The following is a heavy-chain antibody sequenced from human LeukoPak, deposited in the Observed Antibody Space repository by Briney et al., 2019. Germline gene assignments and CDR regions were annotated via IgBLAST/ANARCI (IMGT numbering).Heavy chain of an antibody. J-gene: IGHJ5*02. CDR2: IYYSGST. CDR3: ARHRYCSSTSCYQFDP. V-gene: IGHV4-39*01. Sequence: SETLSLTCTVSGGSISSYYWGWIRQPPGKGLEWIGSIYYSGSTYYNPSLKSRVTISVDTSKNQFSLKLSSVTAADTAVYYCARHRYCSSTSCYQFDPWGQGTLVTVSS. D-gene: IGHD2-2*01. CDR1: GGSISSYY.